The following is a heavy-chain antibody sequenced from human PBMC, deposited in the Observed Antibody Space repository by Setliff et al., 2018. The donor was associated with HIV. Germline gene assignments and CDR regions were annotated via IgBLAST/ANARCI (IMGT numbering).Heavy chain of an antibody. D-gene: IGHD3-3*01. Sequence: SVKVSCKASRSTFNSHTMNWVRQAPGQGLDWMRRIIPILGVANYAQRFQGKVTITADKSTSTAYMELTSLRFDDTAMYYCVRGVQSPPHYSYYYMDVWGEGTMVTVSS. J-gene: IGHJ6*03. CDR3: VRGVQSPPHYSYYYMDV. CDR1: RSTFNSHT. V-gene: IGHV1-69*02. CDR2: IIPILGVA.